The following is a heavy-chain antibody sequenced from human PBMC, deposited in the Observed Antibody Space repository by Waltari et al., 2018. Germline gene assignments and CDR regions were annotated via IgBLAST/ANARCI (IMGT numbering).Heavy chain of an antibody. CDR3: ARCPATYYYDSSGYSHLFDY. Sequence: QVQLVQSGAEVKKPGASVKVSCKASGYTFTGYYMHWVRQAPGQGLEWMGWINPNRGGTNYAQKVQGRVTMTRDTSISTAYMELSRLRSDDTAVYYCARCPATYYYDSSGYSHLFDYWGQGTLVTVSS. CDR1: GYTFTGYY. J-gene: IGHJ4*02. D-gene: IGHD3-22*01. V-gene: IGHV1-2*02. CDR2: INPNRGGT.